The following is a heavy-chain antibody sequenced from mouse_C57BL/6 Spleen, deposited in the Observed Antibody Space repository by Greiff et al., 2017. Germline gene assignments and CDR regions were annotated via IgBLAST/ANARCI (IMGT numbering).Heavy chain of an antibody. V-gene: IGHV1-81*01. CDR1: GYTFTSYG. Sequence: VKLMESGAELARPGASVKLSCKASGYTFTSYGISWVKQRTGQGLEWIGEIYPRSGNTYYNEKFKGKATLTADKSSSTAYMELRSLTSEDSAVYFCARLDSHFDYWGQGTTLTVSS. J-gene: IGHJ2*01. CDR3: ARLDSHFDY. CDR2: IYPRSGNT.